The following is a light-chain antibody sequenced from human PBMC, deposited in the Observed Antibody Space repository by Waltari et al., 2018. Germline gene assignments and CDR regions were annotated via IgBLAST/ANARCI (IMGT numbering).Light chain of an antibody. V-gene: IGLV1-47*01. J-gene: IGLJ1*01. CDR2: RDN. CDR1: SPNVVSIH. CDR3: AAWDHNLGNYV. Sequence: QSVLPQPPSASGTPGQRVTISCSGNSPNVVSIHVSWYKQPPGTAPKLHISRDNQRPSGVPDRFSGSKSGTSASLAISGLRSEDEADYYCAAWDHNLGNYVFGTGTKVTVL.